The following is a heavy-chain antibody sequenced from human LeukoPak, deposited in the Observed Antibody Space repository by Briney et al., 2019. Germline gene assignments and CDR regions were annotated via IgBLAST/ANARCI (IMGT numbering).Heavy chain of an antibody. J-gene: IGHJ4*02. V-gene: IGHV3-9*01. CDR2: ITWNSDDM. CDR3: TKVTDWRTGFDY. CDR1: GFTFDGYG. Sequence: PGGSLRLSCAASGFTFDGYGMYWVRQAPGKGLEWVSGITWNSDDMAYADSVKGRFTISRDNAKNCLYLQMNSLRVEDTALYYCTKVTDWRTGFDYWGQGTLDTVSS. D-gene: IGHD3-9*01.